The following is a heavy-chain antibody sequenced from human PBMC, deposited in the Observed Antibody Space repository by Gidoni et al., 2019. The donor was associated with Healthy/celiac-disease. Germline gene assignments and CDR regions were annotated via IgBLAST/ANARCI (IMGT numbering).Heavy chain of an antibody. Sequence: EVQLVESGGGLVKPGGSLRLPCAASGFTCSNAWMSWVRKAPGKGLEWVGRIKSKTGGGTTDYAATVKGRFTISRDDSKNTLYLQMNSLKTEDTAVYYCTTDQVGWGQGTLVTVSS. CDR3: TTDQVG. CDR1: GFTCSNAW. V-gene: IGHV3-15*01. D-gene: IGHD1-26*01. CDR2: IKSKTGGGTT. J-gene: IGHJ4*02.